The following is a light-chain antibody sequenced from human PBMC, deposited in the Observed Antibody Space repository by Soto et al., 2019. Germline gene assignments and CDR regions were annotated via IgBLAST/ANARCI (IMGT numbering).Light chain of an antibody. V-gene: IGKV1-5*01. CDR3: QHYNSYSYT. Sequence: DIPLTQSPSTLSASVGERVTITCRASQTVNTWLAWYQHKPGKAPKLLIYDASTLESGVPSRFSGSGSGTEFTLTISSLQPDDFATYYCQHYNSYSYTFGQGTKLEIK. CDR1: QTVNTW. CDR2: DAS. J-gene: IGKJ2*01.